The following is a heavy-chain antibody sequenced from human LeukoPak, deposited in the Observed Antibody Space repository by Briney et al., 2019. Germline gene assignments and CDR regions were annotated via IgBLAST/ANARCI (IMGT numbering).Heavy chain of an antibody. V-gene: IGHV1-18*01. CDR1: GYTFTSYG. CDR3: ARDGVLYDYVWGTDY. CDR2: ISAYNGNT. D-gene: IGHD3-16*01. Sequence: ASVKVSCKASGYTFTSYGISWVRQAPGQGLEWMGWISAYNGNTNYAQKLQGRVTMTTDTSTSTAYTELRSLRSDDTAVYYCARDGVLYDYVWGTDYWGQGTLVTVSS. J-gene: IGHJ4*02.